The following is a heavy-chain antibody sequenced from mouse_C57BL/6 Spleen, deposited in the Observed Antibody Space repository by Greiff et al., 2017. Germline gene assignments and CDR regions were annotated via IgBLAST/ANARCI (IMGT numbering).Heavy chain of an antibody. Sequence: EVPRVESGPVLVKPGASVKMSCKASGYTFTDYYINWVKQSHGKSLYWIGVNNPYNGGPSYNQKFKGKATLTVDKSSSTAYMELNRLTSEDSAVYCCAIEEGRGGYYFDYWGQGTTRTVSS. CDR2: NNPYNGGP. V-gene: IGHV1-19*01. D-gene: IGHD3-3*01. J-gene: IGHJ2*01. CDR3: AIEEGRGGYYFDY. CDR1: GYTFTDYY.